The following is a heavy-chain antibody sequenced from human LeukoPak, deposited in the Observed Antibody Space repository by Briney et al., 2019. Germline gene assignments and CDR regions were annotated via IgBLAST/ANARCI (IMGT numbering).Heavy chain of an antibody. D-gene: IGHD6-19*01. Sequence: GGSLRLSCAASGFTFSSYGMHWVRQAPSKGLEWVAVIWYDGSNKYYADSVKGRFTISRDNSKNTLYLQMNSLRAEDTAVYYCAKSGRKYSSGWYDDYWGQGTLVTVSS. CDR3: AKSGRKYSSGWYDDY. CDR1: GFTFSSYG. CDR2: IWYDGSNK. J-gene: IGHJ4*02. V-gene: IGHV3-33*06.